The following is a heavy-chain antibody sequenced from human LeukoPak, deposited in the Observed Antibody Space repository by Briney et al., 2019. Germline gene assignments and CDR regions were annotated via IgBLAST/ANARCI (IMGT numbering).Heavy chain of an antibody. CDR3: ASHGGL. V-gene: IGHV3-33*01. D-gene: IGHD5-12*01. J-gene: IGHJ4*02. Sequence: GGSLRLSCAASGFSFSSYGMHWVRQAPGKGLEWVAVIWYDGSNKNYADSVKGRFTISRDNSKNMLYLQMNSLRVEDTAVYNCASHGGLWGQGTLVTVSS. CDR2: IWYDGSNK. CDR1: GFSFSSYG.